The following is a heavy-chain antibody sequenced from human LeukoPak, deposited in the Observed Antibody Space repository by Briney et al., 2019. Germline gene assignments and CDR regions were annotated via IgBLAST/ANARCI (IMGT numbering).Heavy chain of an antibody. J-gene: IGHJ3*02. CDR1: GGSISSYY. Sequence: SETLSLTCTVSGGSISSYYWSWIRQPAGKGLEWIGRIYTSGSTNYNPSLKSRVTISVDKSKNQFSLKLSSVTAADTAAYYCARAKDILTPTDAFDIWGQGAMVTVSS. CDR2: IYTSGST. D-gene: IGHD3-9*01. V-gene: IGHV4-4*07. CDR3: ARAKDILTPTDAFDI.